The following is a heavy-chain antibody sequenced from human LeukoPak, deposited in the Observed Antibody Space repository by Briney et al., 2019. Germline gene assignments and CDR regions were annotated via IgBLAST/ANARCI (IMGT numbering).Heavy chain of an antibody. D-gene: IGHD5-18*01. V-gene: IGHV1-46*01. J-gene: IGHJ4*02. CDR2: INPNRGST. CDR3: ARGRKYTSGYRVTELGSGYSDY. Sequence: GASVKVSCKASGYTFSSYYMYWVRQAPGQGLEWMGIINPNRGSTNYAQKFQGRVTITADKSTRTAYMELSSLRSEDTAVYYCARGRKYTSGYRVTELGSGYSDYWGQGTLVTVSS. CDR1: GYTFSSYY.